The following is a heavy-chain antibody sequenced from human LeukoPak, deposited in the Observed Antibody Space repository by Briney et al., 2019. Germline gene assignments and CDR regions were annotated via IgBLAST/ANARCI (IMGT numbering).Heavy chain of an antibody. CDR3: ARDPYSGGYGAYYYYYMDV. CDR2: ITTSSSYM. V-gene: IGHV3-21*01. D-gene: IGHD6-19*01. J-gene: IGHJ6*03. CDR1: GFTFSAYN. Sequence: GGSLRLSCVVSGFTFSAYNMNWVRRTPGKGLEWVSSITTSSSYMFYADSVRGRFTISRDNAENSLYLQMNSLRDEDTAVYYCARDPYSGGYGAYYYYYMDVWGKGTTVTVSS.